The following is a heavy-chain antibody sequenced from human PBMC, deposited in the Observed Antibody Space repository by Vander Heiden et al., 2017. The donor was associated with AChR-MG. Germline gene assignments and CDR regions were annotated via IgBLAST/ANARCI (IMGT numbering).Heavy chain of an antibody. J-gene: IGHJ5*02. D-gene: IGHD4-17*01. Sequence: QLQLQESGPGLVKPSEPLSLTCTVSGGPISSSSYYWGWIRQPPGKGLEWIGSIYYSGSTYYNPSLKSRVTISVDTSKNQFSLKLSSVTAADTAVYYCARHVSSTVTKENWFDPWGQGTLVTVSS. CDR2: IYYSGST. CDR1: GGPISSSSYY. V-gene: IGHV4-39*01. CDR3: ARHVSSTVTKENWFDP.